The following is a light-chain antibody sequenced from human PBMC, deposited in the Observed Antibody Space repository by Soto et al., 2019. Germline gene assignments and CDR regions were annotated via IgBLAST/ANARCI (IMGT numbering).Light chain of an antibody. Sequence: EIVLTQSPVTLSLSPGERATLSCRASQSVRSDYLAWYQQKPGQAPRLHIYGASTRATGIPDRFTGSGSGTDFTLTISSLQSEDFAVYYCQQYNSWPLTFGGGTKVDI. CDR2: GAS. CDR1: QSVRSD. V-gene: IGKV3D-15*01. CDR3: QQYNSWPLT. J-gene: IGKJ4*01.